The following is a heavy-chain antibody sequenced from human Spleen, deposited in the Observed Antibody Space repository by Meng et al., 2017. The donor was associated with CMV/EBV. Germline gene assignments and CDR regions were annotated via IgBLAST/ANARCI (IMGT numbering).Heavy chain of an antibody. V-gene: IGHV4-34*01. CDR2: INHSGST. J-gene: IGHJ5*02. CDR1: GGSFSGYY. CDR3: ARRYGASAYNWFDP. Sequence: QVQLQQWGAGLVKPSETLSLTCAVYGGSFSGYYWSWIRQPPGKGLEWIGEINHSGSTNYNPSLKSRVTISVDTSKNQFSLKLSSVTAADTAVYYCARRYGASAYNWFDPWGQGTLVTVSS. D-gene: IGHD4-17*01.